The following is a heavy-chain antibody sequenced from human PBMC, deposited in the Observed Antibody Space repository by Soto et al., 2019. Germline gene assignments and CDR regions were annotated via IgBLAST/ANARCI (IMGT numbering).Heavy chain of an antibody. CDR1: GFTFSSYA. J-gene: IGHJ4*02. CDR2: ISYDGSNK. V-gene: IGHV3-30-3*01. Sequence: GGSLRLSCAASGFTFSSYAMHWVRQAPGKGLEWVAVISYDGSNKYYADSVKGRFTISRDSAKNTLSLQMNSLRAEDTAVYYCAREIYDDYDSSGFDHWGQGTLVTVSS. D-gene: IGHD3-22*01. CDR3: AREIYDDYDSSGFDH.